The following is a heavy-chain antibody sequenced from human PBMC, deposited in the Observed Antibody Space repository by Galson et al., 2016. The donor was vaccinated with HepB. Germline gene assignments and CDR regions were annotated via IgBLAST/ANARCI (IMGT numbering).Heavy chain of an antibody. V-gene: IGHV1-18*01. Sequence: SVKVSCKASGYTFTSHGINWVRQAPGQGLEWMGCISAYNGSRNYAQKFQGRITMTTDTSTSTAYMELRSLRSDDTAVYYCARDLSVTARPSGYWGQGTLVTVSS. CDR3: ARDLSVTARPSGY. D-gene: IGHD6-6*01. CDR2: ISAYNGSR. CDR1: GYTFTSHG. J-gene: IGHJ4*02.